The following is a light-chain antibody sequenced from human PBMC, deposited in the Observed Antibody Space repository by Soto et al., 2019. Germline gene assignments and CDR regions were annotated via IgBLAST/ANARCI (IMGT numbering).Light chain of an antibody. V-gene: IGKV3-15*01. Sequence: EIEVTQSPATLSLSPGMRATLSCRASQRISTNLAWYQQKPGQAPRLLIYYASTRATGIPYRFSGSGSGTELTLTISSLQSEDVAVSYCQQYNNWPPNTFGQGTRLEIK. CDR3: QQYNNWPPNT. CDR1: QRISTN. CDR2: YAS. J-gene: IGKJ5*01.